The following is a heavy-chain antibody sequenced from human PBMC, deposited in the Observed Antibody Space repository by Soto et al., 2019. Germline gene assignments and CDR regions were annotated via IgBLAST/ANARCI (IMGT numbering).Heavy chain of an antibody. Sequence: EVQLVESGGGLVQPGGSLRLSCVASGFTLSRYSMNWVRQAPGKGLEWVSYISRSSSTIYYADSVKGRFTISRDNAENSLYLQMTSVRAEDTAVYYCARDLAGGIPAYWGQGTRVTVSS. CDR2: ISRSSSTI. V-gene: IGHV3-48*01. J-gene: IGHJ4*02. CDR3: ARDLAGGIPAY. CDR1: GFTLSRYS. D-gene: IGHD3-10*01.